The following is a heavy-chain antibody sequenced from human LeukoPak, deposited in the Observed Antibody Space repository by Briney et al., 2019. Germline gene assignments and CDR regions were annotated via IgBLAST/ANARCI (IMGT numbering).Heavy chain of an antibody. V-gene: IGHV3-30*18. Sequence: GGSLRLSCAASGFTFSSYGMHWVRQAPGKGLEWVAVISYDGSNKYYADSVKGRFTISRDNSKNTLYLQMNSQRAEDTAVYYCAKDYRAAASPSPSWFDPWGQGTLVTVSS. J-gene: IGHJ5*02. D-gene: IGHD6-13*01. CDR2: ISYDGSNK. CDR1: GFTFSSYG. CDR3: AKDYRAAASPSPSWFDP.